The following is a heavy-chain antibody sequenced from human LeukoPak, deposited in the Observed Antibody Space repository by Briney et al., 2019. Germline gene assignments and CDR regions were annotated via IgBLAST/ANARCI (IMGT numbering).Heavy chain of an antibody. CDR2: IDWDYDK. V-gene: IGHV2-70*04. CDR1: GFSLSTGGMR. D-gene: IGHD1-26*01. CDR3: ARTSPETYSGSSPFDY. J-gene: IGHJ4*02. Sequence: SGPALVKPTQTLTLTCTFSGFSLSTGGMRVNWIRQPPGKALEWLARIDWDYDKFYSTSLKTRLTISKDTSKNQVVLTMTNMDPVDTATYYCARTSPETYSGSSPFDYWGQGTLVTVSS.